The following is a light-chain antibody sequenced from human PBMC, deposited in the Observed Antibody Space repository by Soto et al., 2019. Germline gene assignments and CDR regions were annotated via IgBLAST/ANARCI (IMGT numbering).Light chain of an antibody. Sequence: EKVMTQSPATLSVSPGERATLSCRASQSVSSNLAWYQQKPGQAPRLLIYGASTRATGVPARCSGSGSGTEFTLTISSLQSEDFAVYYCQQYNAWPMHTFGQGTKLEI. V-gene: IGKV3-15*01. CDR2: GAS. CDR3: QQYNAWPMHT. J-gene: IGKJ2*01. CDR1: QSVSSN.